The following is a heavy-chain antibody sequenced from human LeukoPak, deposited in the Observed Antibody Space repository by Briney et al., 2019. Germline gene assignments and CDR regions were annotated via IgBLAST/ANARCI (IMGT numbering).Heavy chain of an antibody. Sequence: SETLSLTCAVYSGSFSGYYWSWLRQPPGKGLEWIGEINHSGSTNSNPSLKSRVTISVDTSKNQFSLKLSSVTAADTALYYCARSHYYDSSGSHNNWFDPWGQGTLVTVSS. D-gene: IGHD3-22*01. CDR1: SGSFSGYY. CDR3: ARSHYYDSSGSHNNWFDP. CDR2: INHSGST. V-gene: IGHV4-34*01. J-gene: IGHJ5*02.